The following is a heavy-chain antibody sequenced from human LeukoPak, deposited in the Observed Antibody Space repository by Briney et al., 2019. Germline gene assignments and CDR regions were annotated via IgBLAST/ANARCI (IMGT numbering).Heavy chain of an antibody. CDR2: ISSTSSYI. CDR1: GTTFSANS. J-gene: IGHJ4*02. Sequence: GGSLRLSCGALGTTFSANSMAWGRQAPGKGLEWVSSISSTSSYIYYADSVKGRFTISSDNAQKSLYLQLNSLRAAETAIYYCARRGNISGSYFDYWGQGTLVTVSS. V-gene: IGHV3-21*04. CDR3: ARRGNISGSYFDY. D-gene: IGHD6-19*01.